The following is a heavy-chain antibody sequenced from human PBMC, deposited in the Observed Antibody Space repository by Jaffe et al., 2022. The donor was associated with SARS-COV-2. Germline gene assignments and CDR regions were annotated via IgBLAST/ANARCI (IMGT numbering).Heavy chain of an antibody. D-gene: IGHD6-19*01. CDR3: GRDSAVAGIVDY. Sequence: EVQLEESGGGLVQPGRSLRLSCTASGFTVGEYAMSWFRQAPGKGLEWVSFIRSKAYGGTTEYAASVKGRFTISTDDSKPITYLQMNSLKTEDTAVYYCGRDSAVAGIVDYWGQGTLVTVSS. CDR1: GFTVGEYA. CDR2: IRSKAYGGTT. V-gene: IGHV3-49*03. J-gene: IGHJ4*02.